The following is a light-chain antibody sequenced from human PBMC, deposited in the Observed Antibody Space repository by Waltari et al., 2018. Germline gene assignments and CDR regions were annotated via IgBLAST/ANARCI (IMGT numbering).Light chain of an antibody. Sequence: IQMTQSPSSLSASVGYRVTITCQASQDVRSYLHWYQQKPGKVPNLLIYDASNLETGVPPRCSGGGSGRDFTLTISSLQPEDIGTYYCQHYHIFPYSFGPGTTVDMK. J-gene: IGKJ3*01. CDR2: DAS. CDR3: QHYHIFPYS. CDR1: QDVRSY. V-gene: IGKV1-33*01.